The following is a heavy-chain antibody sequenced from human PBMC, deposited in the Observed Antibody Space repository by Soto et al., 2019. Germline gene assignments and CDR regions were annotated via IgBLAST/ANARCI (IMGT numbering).Heavy chain of an antibody. V-gene: IGHV1-69*13. Sequence: ASVKVSCKASGGTFSGYAISWVRQAPGQGLEWMGGIIPIFGTANYAQKFQGRVTINADESTSTAYMELSSLRTEDTALYYCAMTYYYDSSGYYFTFDYWGQGTLVTVSS. CDR2: IIPIFGTA. CDR1: GGTFSGYA. D-gene: IGHD3-22*01. J-gene: IGHJ4*02. CDR3: AMTYYYDSSGYYFTFDY.